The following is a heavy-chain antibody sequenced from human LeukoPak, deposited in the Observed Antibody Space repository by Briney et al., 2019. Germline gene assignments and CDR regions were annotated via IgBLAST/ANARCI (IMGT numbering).Heavy chain of an antibody. CDR2: FDPEDGET. CDR1: GYTLTELS. CDR3: ATLGLGGYCSSTSCPG. D-gene: IGHD2-2*03. V-gene: IGHV1-24*01. Sequence: ASVKVSCKVSGYTLTELSMHWVRQAPGKGLEWMGGFDPEDGETIYAQKFQGRVTMTEDTSTDTAYMELSSLRSEDTAVYYCATLGLGGYCSSTSCPGWGQGTLVTVSS. J-gene: IGHJ4*02.